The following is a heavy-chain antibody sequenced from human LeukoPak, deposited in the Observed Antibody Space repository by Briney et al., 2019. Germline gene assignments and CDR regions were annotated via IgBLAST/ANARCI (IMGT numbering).Heavy chain of an antibody. CDR2: IYDSGST. V-gene: IGHV4-59*01. J-gene: IGHJ4*02. D-gene: IGHD3-10*01. Sequence: SGTLSLTCTVSGGSISSYYWSWIRQPPGKGLEWIGYIYDSGSTNYYPSLTSRVNISLDTSKNQISLKLSSVTAADTAVYYCARARGLRKEFDYWGQGTLVTV. CDR1: GGSISSYY. CDR3: ARARGLRKEFDY.